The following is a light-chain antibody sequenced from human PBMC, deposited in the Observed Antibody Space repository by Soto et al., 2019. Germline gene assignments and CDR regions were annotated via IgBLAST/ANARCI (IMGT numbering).Light chain of an antibody. CDR1: SSDVGGYNY. J-gene: IGLJ3*02. Sequence: QSALTQPRSVYGYPGQSVTISCTGTSSDVGGYNYVSWYQQHPGKAPKLMIYAVTKRPSGVPDRFSGSKSGNTASLTISGLQAEDEADYYCCSYSGSDTDLLGGGTKLTVL. CDR2: AVT. CDR3: CSYSGSDTDL. V-gene: IGLV2-11*01.